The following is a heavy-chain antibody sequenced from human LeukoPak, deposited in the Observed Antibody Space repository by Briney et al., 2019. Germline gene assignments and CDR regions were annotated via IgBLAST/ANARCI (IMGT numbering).Heavy chain of an antibody. CDR2: INHSGST. CDR1: GGSFSGYY. V-gene: IGHV4-34*01. CDR3: VRASSSITVATNFDY. D-gene: IGHD5-12*01. Sequence: SETLSLTCAVYGGSFSGYYWSWIRQPPGKGLEWIGEINHSGSTNYNPSLKSRVTISVGTSKNQFSLKLSSVTAADTAVYYCVRASSSITVATNFDYWGQGTLVTVSS. J-gene: IGHJ4*02.